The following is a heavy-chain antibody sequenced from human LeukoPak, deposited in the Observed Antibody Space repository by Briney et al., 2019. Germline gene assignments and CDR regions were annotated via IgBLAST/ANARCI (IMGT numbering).Heavy chain of an antibody. CDR3: ARGVVPAST. J-gene: IGHJ5*02. Sequence: SETLSLTCAVYGGSFSGYYWSWIRQPPGKGLEWIGEINHSGSTNYNPSLKSRVTISVDTSKNQFSVKLSSVTAADTAVYYCARGVVPASTWGQGTLVTVSS. D-gene: IGHD2-2*01. CDR2: INHSGST. CDR1: GGSFSGYY. V-gene: IGHV4-34*01.